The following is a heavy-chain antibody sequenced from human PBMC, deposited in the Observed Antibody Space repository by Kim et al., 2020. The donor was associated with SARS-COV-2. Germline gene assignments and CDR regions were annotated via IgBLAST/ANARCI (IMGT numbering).Heavy chain of an antibody. CDR2: TYYRSKWYN. Sequence: SQTLSLTCAISGDSVSSNSAAWNWIRQSPSRGLEWLGRTYYRSKWYNDYAVSVKSRITINPDTSKNQFSLQLNSVTPEDTAVYYCARDTAGWTYLHYYGMDVWGQGTTVTVSS. V-gene: IGHV6-1*01. D-gene: IGHD1-26*01. J-gene: IGHJ6*02. CDR1: GDSVSSNSAA. CDR3: ARDTAGWTYLHYYGMDV.